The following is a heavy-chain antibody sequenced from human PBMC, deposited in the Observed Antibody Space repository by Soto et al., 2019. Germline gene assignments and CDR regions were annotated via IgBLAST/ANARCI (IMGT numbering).Heavy chain of an antibody. V-gene: IGHV1-2*02. CDR1: GYTFTGYY. Sequence: ASVKVSCKASGYTFTGYYMHWVRQAPGQGLEWMGWINPNSGGTNYAQKFQGRVTMTRDTSISTAYMELSRLRSDDTAVYYCARAGDIVVVPAAMPYYFDYWGQGTLVTVS. CDR3: ARAGDIVVVPAAMPYYFDY. CDR2: INPNSGGT. D-gene: IGHD2-2*01. J-gene: IGHJ4*02.